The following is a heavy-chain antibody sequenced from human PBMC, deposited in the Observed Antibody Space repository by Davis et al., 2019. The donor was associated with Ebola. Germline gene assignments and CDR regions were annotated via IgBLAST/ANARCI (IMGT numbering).Heavy chain of an antibody. CDR3: ARFNWGHRNFDF. V-gene: IGHV6-1*01. CDR2: TYYNSKWYS. Sequence: HSQTLSLTCAISGDSVSSGGWNWIRQSPSRGLEWLGRTYYNSKWYSDYAVSVKSRITINPDTSKNQFSLQLNSVTPEDTAVYYCARFNWGHRNFDFWGQGTLVTVSS. CDR1: GDSVSSGG. J-gene: IGHJ4*02. D-gene: IGHD7-27*01.